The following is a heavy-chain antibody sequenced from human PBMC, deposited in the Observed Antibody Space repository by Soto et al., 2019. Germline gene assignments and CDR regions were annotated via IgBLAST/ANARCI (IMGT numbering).Heavy chain of an antibody. J-gene: IGHJ4*02. CDR1: GFTFSRYG. D-gene: IGHD2-2*02. V-gene: IGHV3-30*18. CDR2: ISRDGSNN. CDR3: AKDSNTPHFFDY. Sequence: GGSLRLSCAASGFTFSRYGMHWVRQAPGKGLEWVAVISRDGSNNYYVGSVQGRFTISRDNSKNTLSLQMNSLRTEDTAVYYCAKDSNTPHFFDYWGQGALVTVSS.